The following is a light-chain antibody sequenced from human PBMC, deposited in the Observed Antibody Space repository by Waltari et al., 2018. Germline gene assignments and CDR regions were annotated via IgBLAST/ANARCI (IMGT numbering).Light chain of an antibody. J-gene: IGLJ3*02. Sequence: HSVLTQPPSASGTPGQRVTISCSGSSSNIGSNYVYWYQQLQGTAPQLLIYRNNRRHSGVPDRLSGSKSGTSSSLAISWLRSEDEADDYWATREDSLSGPVFGGGTKLTVL. V-gene: IGLV1-47*01. CDR1: SSNIGSNY. CDR2: RNN. CDR3: ATREDSLSGPV.